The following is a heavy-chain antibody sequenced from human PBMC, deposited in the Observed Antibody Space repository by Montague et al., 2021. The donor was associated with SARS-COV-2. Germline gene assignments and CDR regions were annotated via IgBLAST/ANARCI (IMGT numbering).Heavy chain of an antibody. CDR1: GFTSGFIFRKVV. J-gene: IGHJ4*02. CDR2: IGGSGDT. CDR3: AKEMGHGRPFDY. V-gene: IGHV3-23*01. Sequence: SLRLSCAASGFTSGFIFRKVVMSWVRQAPGKGLEWVSAIGGSGDTYYADSVKGRFAISRDNSKNTLYLQMNSLRADDTAVYYCAKEMGHGRPFDYWGQGALVTVSS. D-gene: IGHD2-15*01.